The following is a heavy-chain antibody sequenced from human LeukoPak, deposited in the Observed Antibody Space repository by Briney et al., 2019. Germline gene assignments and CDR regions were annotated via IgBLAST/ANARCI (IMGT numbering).Heavy chain of an antibody. V-gene: IGHV4-59*01. D-gene: IGHD3-22*01. J-gene: IGHJ4*02. CDR3: ARETESYYDSSGYLDY. CDR2: IYYSGST. Sequence: SETLSLTCTVSGGSISSYYWSWIRQPPGKGLEWIGYIYYSGSTNYNPSLKSRVTISVDTSKNQFSLKLSSVTAADTAVYYCARETESYYDSSGYLDYWGQGTLVTVSS. CDR1: GGSISSYY.